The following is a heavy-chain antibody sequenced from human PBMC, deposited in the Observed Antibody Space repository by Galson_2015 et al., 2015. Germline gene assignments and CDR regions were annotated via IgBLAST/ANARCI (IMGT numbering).Heavy chain of an antibody. CDR1: GFTFEDCS. CDR2: IDKKGEKV. CDR3: AKEKLGTSWVSFDI. Sequence: SLRLSCAASGFTFEDCSLHWVRQAPGRGLEWVSLIDKKGEKVFYGDSVKGRFAISRDNRRRSLYLQMNSLRADDSALYYCAKEKLGTSWVSFDIWGQGTMVTVSS. J-gene: IGHJ3*02. V-gene: IGHV3-43*01. D-gene: IGHD3-16*01.